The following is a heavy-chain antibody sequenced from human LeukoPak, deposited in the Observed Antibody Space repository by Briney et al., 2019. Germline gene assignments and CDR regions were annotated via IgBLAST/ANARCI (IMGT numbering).Heavy chain of an antibody. CDR3: ARDRLSYGSGSYYPTFDY. CDR1: GFTFSDYY. Sequence: GGSLRLSCAASGFTFSDYYMSWIRQAPGKGLEWVSYISSSGSTIDYADSVKGRFTISRDNAKNSLYLQMNSLRAEDAAVYYCARDRLSYGSGSYYPTFDYWGQGTLVPVSS. CDR2: ISSSGSTI. V-gene: IGHV3-11*04. J-gene: IGHJ4*02. D-gene: IGHD3-10*01.